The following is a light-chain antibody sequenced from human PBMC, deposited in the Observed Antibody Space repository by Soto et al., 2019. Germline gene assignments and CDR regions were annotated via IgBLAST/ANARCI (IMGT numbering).Light chain of an antibody. CDR2: KTS. Sequence: DIQMSQSPSTLSASVGGRVTITCRASQGTGDWLAWYQQKPGKAPKLLIYKTSTLEGGVPSRFSRSGAEKEFTLTISSLQPDECATHYSKQYSRDPLTFVRGTKVEI. CDR3: KQYSRDPLT. J-gene: IGKJ4*01. CDR1: QGTGDW. V-gene: IGKV1-5*03.